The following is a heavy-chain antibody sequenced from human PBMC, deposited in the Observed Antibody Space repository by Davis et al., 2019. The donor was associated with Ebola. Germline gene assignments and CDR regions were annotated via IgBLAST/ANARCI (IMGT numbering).Heavy chain of an antibody. D-gene: IGHD2-21*02. CDR3: ARNGTANFYDKFYYGIDV. CDR2: MYYSGSR. CDR1: GGSMTGGVNY. Sequence: PGGSLRLSCTVSGGSMTGGVNYWSWIRQPPGKGLEWIGTMYYSGSRYYNPSLKSRLTLSVDTSRNQFSLDLASVTTADTAIYYCARNGTANFYDKFYYGIDVWGHGTTVIVSS. V-gene: IGHV4-39*07. J-gene: IGHJ6*02.